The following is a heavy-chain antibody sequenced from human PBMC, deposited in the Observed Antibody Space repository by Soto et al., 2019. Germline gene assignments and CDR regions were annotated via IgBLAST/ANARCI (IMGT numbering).Heavy chain of an antibody. CDR3: AVVVVAATQAAYYYYGMDV. CDR2: IIPIFGTA. J-gene: IGHJ6*02. D-gene: IGHD2-15*01. V-gene: IGHV1-69*12. CDR1: GGTFSSYA. Sequence: QVQLVQSGAEVKKPGSSVKVSCKASGGTFSSYAISWVRQAPGQGLEWMGGIIPIFGTANYAQKFQGRVTITADESTSTACMELSSLRSEDKAVYYCAVVVVAATQAAYYYYGMDVWGQGTTVTVSS.